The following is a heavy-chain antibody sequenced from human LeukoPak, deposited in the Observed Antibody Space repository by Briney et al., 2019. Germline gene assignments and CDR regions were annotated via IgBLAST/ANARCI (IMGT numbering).Heavy chain of an antibody. CDR2: ISSSGSTI. CDR3: ARGDYVWGSYRYNQKNAIDY. Sequence: TGGSLRLSCAASGFTFSDYYMSWIRQAPGKGLEWVSYISSSGSTIYYADSVKGRFTISRDNAENSLYLQMNSLRAEDTAVYYCARGDYVWGSYRYNQKNAIDYWGQGTLVTVSS. V-gene: IGHV3-11*01. CDR1: GFTFSDYY. J-gene: IGHJ4*02. D-gene: IGHD3-16*02.